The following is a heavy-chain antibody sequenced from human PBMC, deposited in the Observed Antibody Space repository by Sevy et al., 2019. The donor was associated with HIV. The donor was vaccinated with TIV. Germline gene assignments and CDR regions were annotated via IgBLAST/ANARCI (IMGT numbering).Heavy chain of an antibody. D-gene: IGHD3-22*01. CDR2: IYYSGST. CDR1: GGSVSSGSYY. V-gene: IGHV4-61*01. Sequence: SETLSLTCTVSGGSVSSGSYYWSWIRQPPGKGLEWIGYIYYSGSTNYNPSLKSRVTISVDTSKNQFALKLGSVTAADTAVYYCAGDVSLHYYDSSGYYYDPYYYYMDVWGKGTTVTVSS. CDR3: AGDVSLHYYDSSGYYYDPYYYYMDV. J-gene: IGHJ6*03.